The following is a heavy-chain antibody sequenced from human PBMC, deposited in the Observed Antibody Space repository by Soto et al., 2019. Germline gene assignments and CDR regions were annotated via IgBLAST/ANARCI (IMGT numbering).Heavy chain of an antibody. CDR3: ARPGDSSGYYYYFDY. CDR2: ISAYNGNT. CDR1: GYTFTSYG. J-gene: IGHJ4*02. V-gene: IGHV1-18*01. D-gene: IGHD3-22*01. Sequence: ASVKVSCKASGYTFTSYGISWVRQAPGQGLEWMGWISAYNGNTNYAQKFQGRVTITADESTSTAYMELSSLRSEDTAVYYCARPGDSSGYYYYFDYWGQGTLVTVSS.